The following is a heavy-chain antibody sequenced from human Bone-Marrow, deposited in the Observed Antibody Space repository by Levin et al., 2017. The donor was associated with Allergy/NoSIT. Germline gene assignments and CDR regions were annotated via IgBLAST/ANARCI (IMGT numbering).Heavy chain of an antibody. CDR1: GYSFTSYW. CDR3: ARTRGENYDSSGRDAFDI. V-gene: IGHV5-51*01. D-gene: IGHD3-22*01. J-gene: IGHJ3*02. Sequence: PGESLKISCKGSGYSFTSYWIGWVRQMPGKGLEWMGIIYPGDSDTRYSPSFQGQVTTSADKSISTAYLQWSSLKASDTAMYYCARTRGENYDSSGRDAFDIWGQGTMVTVSS. CDR2: IYPGDSDT.